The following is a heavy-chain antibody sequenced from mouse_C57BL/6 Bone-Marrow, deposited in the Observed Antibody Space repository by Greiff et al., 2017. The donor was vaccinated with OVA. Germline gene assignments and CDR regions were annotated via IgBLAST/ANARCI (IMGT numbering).Heavy chain of an antibody. CDR2: IFLGEGDT. CDR1: GSAFGNSW. J-gene: IGHJ2*01. V-gene: IGHV1-80*01. CDR3: ARGGF. Sequence: QVHVKQSGAELVKPGASVKISCKASGSAFGNSWMTWVKQRPGKGLEWIGQIFLGEGDTNYNGKFKGKATLTADKSSSTAYMQVSSLTSEDSAVYFCARGGFWGQGTTLTVSS.